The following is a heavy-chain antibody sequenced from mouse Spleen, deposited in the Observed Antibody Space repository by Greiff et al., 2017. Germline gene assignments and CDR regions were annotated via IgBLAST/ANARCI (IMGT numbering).Heavy chain of an antibody. J-gene: IGHJ2*01. V-gene: IGHV5-9-3*01. CDR1: GFTFSSYA. CDR3: ARHMLGHVDY. D-gene: IGHD4-1*01. Sequence: EVKVVESGGGLVKPGGSLKLSCAASGFTFSSYAMSWVRQTPEKRLEWVATISSGGSYTYYPDSVKGRFTISRDNAKNTLYLQMSSLRSEDTAMYYCARHMLGHVDYWGQGTTLTVSS. CDR2: ISSGGSYT.